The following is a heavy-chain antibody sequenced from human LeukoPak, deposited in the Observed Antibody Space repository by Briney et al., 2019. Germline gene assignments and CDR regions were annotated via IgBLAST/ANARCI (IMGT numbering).Heavy chain of an antibody. D-gene: IGHD4-17*01. CDR2: ISSSSSTI. J-gene: IGHJ6*02. Sequence: GGSLRLSCAASGFTFSSYSMNWVGKAPGKGLEWVSYISSSSSTIYYADSVKGRFTISRDNAKNSLYLQMNSLRAEDTAVYYCAREVTTPDHYYYYYGVDVWGQGTTVTVSS. CDR3: AREVTTPDHYYYYYGVDV. V-gene: IGHV3-48*01. CDR1: GFTFSSYS.